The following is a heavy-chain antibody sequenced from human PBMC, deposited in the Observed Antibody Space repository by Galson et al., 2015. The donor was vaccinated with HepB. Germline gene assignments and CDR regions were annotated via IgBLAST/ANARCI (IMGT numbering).Heavy chain of an antibody. CDR2: ISAYNGNA. CDR3: ARDSPDLPVVVNS. D-gene: IGHD3-22*01. Sequence: SVKVSCKASGYTFTSYGISWVRQAPGQGLEWMGWISAYNGNANYAQKLQGRVTMTTDTSTSTAYMELRSLRSDDTAVYYCARDSPDLPVVVNSWGQGTLVTVSS. J-gene: IGHJ5*02. CDR1: GYTFTSYG. V-gene: IGHV1-18*04.